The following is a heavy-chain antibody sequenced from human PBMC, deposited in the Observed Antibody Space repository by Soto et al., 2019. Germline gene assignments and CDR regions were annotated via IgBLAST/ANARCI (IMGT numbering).Heavy chain of an antibody. CDR1: GFTFDDYA. J-gene: IGHJ6*02. CDR3: AKYMVGPIAVAGYYYYGMDV. V-gene: IGHV3-43*02. D-gene: IGHD6-19*01. Sequence: GGSLRLSCAASGFTFDDYAMHWVRQAPGKGLEWVSLISGDGGSTYYADSVKGRFTISRYNSKNSLYLQMNSLRTEDTALYYCAKYMVGPIAVAGYYYYGMDVWGQGTTVTVSS. CDR2: ISGDGGST.